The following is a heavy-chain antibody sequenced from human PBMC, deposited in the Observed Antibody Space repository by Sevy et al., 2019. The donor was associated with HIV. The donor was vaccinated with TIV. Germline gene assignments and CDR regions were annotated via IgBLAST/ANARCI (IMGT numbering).Heavy chain of an antibody. V-gene: IGHV1-18*01. J-gene: IGHJ4*02. CDR3: ARADYCSGTSCSSYSDY. CDR2: IIAYNGNT. D-gene: IGHD2-2*01. CDR1: GYTFTSYG. Sequence: ASVKVSYKASGYTFTSYGISWVRQAPGQGLEWMGWIIAYNGNTNYAQKLQGRVTMTTDTSTTTAYMELRSLRSDDTAVYYCARADYCSGTSCSSYSDYWGQGTLVTVSS.